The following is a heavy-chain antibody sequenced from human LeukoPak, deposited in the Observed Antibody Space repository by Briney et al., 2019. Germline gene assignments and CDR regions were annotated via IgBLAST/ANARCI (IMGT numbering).Heavy chain of an antibody. V-gene: IGHV4-59*01. Sequence: SETLSLTCAVSGGSISSYYWSWIRQPPGKGLEWIGYIYYSGSTNYNPSLKSRVTISVDTSKNQFSLKLSSVTAADTAVYYCARRVSTENYSALDCWGQGTLVTVSS. D-gene: IGHD1-7*01. J-gene: IGHJ4*02. CDR2: IYYSGST. CDR1: GGSISSYY. CDR3: ARRVSTENYSALDC.